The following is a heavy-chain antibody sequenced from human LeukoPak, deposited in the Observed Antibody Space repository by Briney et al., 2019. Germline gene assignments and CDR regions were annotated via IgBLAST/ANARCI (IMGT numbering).Heavy chain of an antibody. V-gene: IGHV4-59*01. CDR1: GGSISSYY. CDR3: ARGDSSPWYFDL. J-gene: IGHJ2*01. CDR2: VYYSGST. D-gene: IGHD6-13*01. Sequence: PSETLSLTCTVSGGSISSYYWSWIRQPPGKGLEWIGYVYYSGSTNYNPSLKSRVTISVDTSKNQFSLKLSSVTAADTAVYYCARGDSSPWYFDLWGRGTLVTVSS.